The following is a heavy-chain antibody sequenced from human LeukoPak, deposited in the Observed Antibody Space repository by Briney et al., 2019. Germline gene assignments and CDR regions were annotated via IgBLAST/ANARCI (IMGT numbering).Heavy chain of an antibody. J-gene: IGHJ4*02. CDR2: IKQDGSEK. CDR1: GFTFSSYW. D-gene: IGHD3-3*01. Sequence: GGSLRLSCAASGFTFSSYWMSWVRQAPGKGLEWVANIKQDGSEKYYVDSAKGRFTISRDNAKNSLYLQMNSLRAEDTAVYYCARVRTIFGVVNPFFYFDYWGQGTLVTVSS. V-gene: IGHV3-7*01. CDR3: ARVRTIFGVVNPFFYFDY.